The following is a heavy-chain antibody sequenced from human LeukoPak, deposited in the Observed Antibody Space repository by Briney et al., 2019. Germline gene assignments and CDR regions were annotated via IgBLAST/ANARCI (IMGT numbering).Heavy chain of an antibody. J-gene: IGHJ6*02. CDR2: IYYSGST. D-gene: IGHD3-10*01. V-gene: IGHV4-59*01. CDR1: GVSISSYY. Sequence: PSETLSLTCTVSGVSISSYYWSWIRQPPGKGLEWIAYIYYSGSTNYNPSLKSRVTISVDTSKNQFSLKLSSVTAADTAVYYCAEARITMVRGAQPHFYYYGMDVWGQGTTVTVSS. CDR3: AEARITMVRGAQPHFYYYGMDV.